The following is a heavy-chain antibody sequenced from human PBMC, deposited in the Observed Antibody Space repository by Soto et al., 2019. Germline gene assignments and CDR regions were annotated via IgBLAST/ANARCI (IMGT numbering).Heavy chain of an antibody. CDR3: ARDLRYGYNFGDWFDP. V-gene: IGHV1-18*04. CDR1: GYTFTNYG. Sequence: QVQLVQSAPEVKKPGASVTVSCKASGYTFTNYGLNWLRQAPGQGPQWMGRISTYNGLTNYAQKFQGRITMTTDASTNIVSMELRSLTSDDTAVYYCARDLRYGYNFGDWFDPWGQGTLVTGSS. D-gene: IGHD3-16*01. CDR2: ISTYNGLT. J-gene: IGHJ5*02.